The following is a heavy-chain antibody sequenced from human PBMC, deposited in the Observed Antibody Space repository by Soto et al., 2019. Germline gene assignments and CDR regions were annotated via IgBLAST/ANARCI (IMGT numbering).Heavy chain of an antibody. CDR1: GGSISSSSYY. V-gene: IGHV4-39*01. CDR3: TRVYYGSGIIEY. Sequence: QLQLQESGPGLVKPSETLSLTCTVSGGSISSSSYYWGWIRQPPGKGLEWIGSIHYSGSTYYKASLKNRVTISVDTSKNQSSLKVSSVTAADTALYYCTRVYYGSGIIEYWGQGTLVTVSS. CDR2: IHYSGST. D-gene: IGHD3-10*01. J-gene: IGHJ4*02.